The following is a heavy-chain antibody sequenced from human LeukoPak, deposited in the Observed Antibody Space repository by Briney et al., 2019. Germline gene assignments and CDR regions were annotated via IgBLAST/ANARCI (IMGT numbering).Heavy chain of an antibody. CDR3: ARYDYVWGSFDY. CDR1: GFTFSSYD. V-gene: IGHV3-13*01. Sequence: GGSLRLSCAASGFTFSSYDMHWVRQARGKGLEWVSAIGTAGDTYYPGSVKGRFTISRENAKNSLYLQMNSLRAGDTAVYYCARYDYVWGSFDYWGQGTLVTVSS. D-gene: IGHD3-16*01. J-gene: IGHJ4*02. CDR2: IGTAGDT.